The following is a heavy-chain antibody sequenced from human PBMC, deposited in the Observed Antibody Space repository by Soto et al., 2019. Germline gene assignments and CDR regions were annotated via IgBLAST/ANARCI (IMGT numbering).Heavy chain of an antibody. CDR3: AKDHSGGSFGS. J-gene: IGHJ4*02. D-gene: IGHD2-15*01. V-gene: IGHV3-30*18. Sequence: HPGGSLRLSCAASGFTFSSYGMHWVRQAPGKGLEWVAVISYDGSNKYYADSVKGRFTISRDNSKNTLYLQMNSLRAEDTAVYYCAKDHSGGSFGSWGQGTLVTVSS. CDR2: ISYDGSNK. CDR1: GFTFSSYG.